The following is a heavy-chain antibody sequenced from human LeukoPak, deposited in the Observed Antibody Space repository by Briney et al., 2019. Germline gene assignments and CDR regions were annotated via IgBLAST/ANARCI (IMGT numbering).Heavy chain of an antibody. CDR3: ARAHLLDLYVWGSYRNHFDY. CDR1: GSTFSGHW. CDR2: IKQDGSEK. V-gene: IGHV3-7*01. J-gene: IGHJ4*02. Sequence: GGSLRLSCAASGSTFSGHWLTWVRQAPGKGLEWVANIKQDGSEKYYVDSVKGRFTISRDNAKNSLYLQMNSLRAEDTAVYYYARAHLLDLYVWGSYRNHFDYWGQGTLVTVSS. D-gene: IGHD3-16*02.